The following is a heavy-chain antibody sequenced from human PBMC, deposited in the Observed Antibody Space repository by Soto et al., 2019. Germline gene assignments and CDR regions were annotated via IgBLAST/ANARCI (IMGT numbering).Heavy chain of an antibody. Sequence: QVQLQQSGPGLVKPSETLSLTCTVSGGSITNYYWSWVRQPPGKGLEWIGYIYYTGSTNYSPSLTSRVTMSMDTSNSQFSLKLTSVTAADTAVYYCARLSGSGWYTAAYWGQGTLVTVSS. CDR3: ARLSGSGWYTAAY. CDR2: IYYTGST. V-gene: IGHV4-59*08. CDR1: GGSITNYY. J-gene: IGHJ4*02. D-gene: IGHD6-19*01.